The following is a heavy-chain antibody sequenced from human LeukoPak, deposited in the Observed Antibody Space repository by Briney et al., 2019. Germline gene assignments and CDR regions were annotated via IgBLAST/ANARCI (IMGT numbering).Heavy chain of an antibody. Sequence: SQTLSLTCAISGDSVSSNSAAWNWLRQSPSRGLEWLGRTYYRSKWYNDYAVSVKSRITINPDTSKNQFSLQLNSVTPEDTAVYYCARGGTFSTFIDYYYYYMDVWGKGTTVTVSS. J-gene: IGHJ6*03. V-gene: IGHV6-1*01. CDR2: TYYRSKWYN. CDR3: ARGGTFSTFIDYYYYYMDV. D-gene: IGHD1-1*01. CDR1: GDSVSSNSAA.